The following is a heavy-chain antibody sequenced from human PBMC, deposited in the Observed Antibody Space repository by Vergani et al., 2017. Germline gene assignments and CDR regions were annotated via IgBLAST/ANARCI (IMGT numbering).Heavy chain of an antibody. D-gene: IGHD3-10*01. Sequence: QLQLQESGSGLVKPSQTLSLNCAASGSSISSGAFSWGWIRQPPGRGLQWIGHIFQSGSPDYNASLKIRVNISLDKSKNHFSLSLSSVTAADTAVYYCVRRNKVVRETDYFDYWGQGILVTVSS. CDR1: GSSISSGAFS. J-gene: IGHJ4*02. CDR2: IFQSGSP. V-gene: IGHV4-30-2*01. CDR3: VRRNKVVRETDYFDY.